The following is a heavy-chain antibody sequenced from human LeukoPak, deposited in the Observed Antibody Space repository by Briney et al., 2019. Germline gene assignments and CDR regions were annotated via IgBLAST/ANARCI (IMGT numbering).Heavy chain of an antibody. CDR3: ARHPALDQFDY. V-gene: IGHV4-39*01. Sequence: SETLSLTCTVSGGSISSVTYYWGWIRQPPGKGLEWIGSIHNSGSTYYHPSLKSRVTLSVDTSKNHFYLKLTSVTAADTAVYHCARHPALDQFDYWGQGTLVTVSS. CDR2: IHNSGST. D-gene: IGHD2-2*01. J-gene: IGHJ4*02. CDR1: GGSISSVTYY.